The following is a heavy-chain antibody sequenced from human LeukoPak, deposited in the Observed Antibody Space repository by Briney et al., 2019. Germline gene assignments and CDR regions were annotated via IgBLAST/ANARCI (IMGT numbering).Heavy chain of an antibody. J-gene: IGHJ4*02. V-gene: IGHV3-23*01. CDR2: ISGSGGST. CDR1: GFSFSSYA. Sequence: GGSLRLSCAASGFSFSSYAMSWVRQAPGKGLEWVSAISGSGGSTYYADSVKGRFTISRDNSKNTLYLQMNSLRAEDTAVYYCAKGPPMYSSSLGESDYWGQGTLVTVSS. CDR3: AKGPPMYSSSLGESDY. D-gene: IGHD6-6*01.